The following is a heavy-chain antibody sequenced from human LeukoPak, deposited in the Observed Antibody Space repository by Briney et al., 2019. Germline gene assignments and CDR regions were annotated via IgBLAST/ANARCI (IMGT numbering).Heavy chain of an antibody. V-gene: IGHV1-69*13. D-gene: IGHD3-16*01. CDR3: ARAPRWVNNWFDP. J-gene: IGHJ5*02. CDR2: IIPIFGTA. Sequence: SVNVSCKASGGTFSSYAISWVLQAPGQGLEWMGGIIPIFGTANYAQKFQGRVTITADESTSTAYMELSSLRSEDTAVYYCARAPRWVNNWFDPWGQGTLVTVSS. CDR1: GGTFSSYA.